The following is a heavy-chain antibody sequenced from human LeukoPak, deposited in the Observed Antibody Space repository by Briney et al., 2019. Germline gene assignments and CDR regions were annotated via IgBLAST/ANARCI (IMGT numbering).Heavy chain of an antibody. CDR3: ARHRGVSDDNGYYSGGPFDY. Sequence: PSETLSLTCSVSGGSISTYYWSWVRQPPGKGLEWVGYIYYSGSTYYNPSLKSRVTISVDTSKNQFSLKLSSVTAADTAVYYCARHRGVSDDNGYYSGGPFDYWGQGTLVTVSS. J-gene: IGHJ4*02. CDR2: IYYSGST. D-gene: IGHD3-22*01. CDR1: GGSISTYY. V-gene: IGHV4-59*08.